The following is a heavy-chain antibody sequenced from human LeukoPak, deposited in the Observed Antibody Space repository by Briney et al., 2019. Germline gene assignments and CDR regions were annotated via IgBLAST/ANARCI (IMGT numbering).Heavy chain of an antibody. V-gene: IGHV3-21*01. Sequence: GGSLRLSRAASGFTFSSYSMNWVRQAPGKGLEWVSSISSSSSYIYYADSVKGRFTISRDNAKNSLYLQMNSLRAEDTAVYYCARDRYGSSGYIDYWGQGTLVTVSS. D-gene: IGHD3-22*01. CDR1: GFTFSSYS. CDR3: ARDRYGSSGYIDY. J-gene: IGHJ4*02. CDR2: ISSSSSYI.